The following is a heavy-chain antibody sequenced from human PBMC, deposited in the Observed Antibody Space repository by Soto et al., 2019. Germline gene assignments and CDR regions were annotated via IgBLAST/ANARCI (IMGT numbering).Heavy chain of an antibody. CDR3: ARDTSHYFDH. CDR1: GYTFITYG. J-gene: IGHJ4*02. D-gene: IGHD2-2*01. Sequence: KVSCKASGYTFITYGVTWVRQAPGQGLGWMGWITPYNGKTHYAQKFQDRVTMTTDTAATTAYMELRSLTSDDSAMYFCARDTSHYFDHWGQGILVTVSS. CDR2: ITPYNGKT. V-gene: IGHV1-18*01.